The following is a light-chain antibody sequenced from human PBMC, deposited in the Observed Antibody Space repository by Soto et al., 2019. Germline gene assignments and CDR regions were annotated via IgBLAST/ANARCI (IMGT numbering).Light chain of an antibody. V-gene: IGKV3-11*01. CDR2: GAS. CDR3: QQHSHWPPWT. CDR1: ENVRTF. J-gene: IGKJ1*01. Sequence: EVVLTQSPATLSLSPGERATLSCRASENVRTFVDWYQQKPGQAPRLLIYGASNRATGIPARFSGSGSGTDVTLTISNLEAEDFAVYYCQQHSHWPPWTFGQGTRVEIQ.